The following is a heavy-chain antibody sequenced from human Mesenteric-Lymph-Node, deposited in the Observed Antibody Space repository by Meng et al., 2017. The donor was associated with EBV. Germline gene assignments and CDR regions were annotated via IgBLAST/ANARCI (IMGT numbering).Heavy chain of an antibody. J-gene: IGHJ4*02. CDR2: IDHSGST. D-gene: IGHD3-22*01. CDR1: RGSISSSNW. V-gene: IGHV4-4*02. Sequence: QVQASRPRLVKPSGTLALPCAVSRGSISSSNWWSWVRQPPGKGLEWIGEIDHSGSTNYNPSLKSRVTISVDKSKNQFSLKLSSVSAADTAVYYCARCYYYDSSGNFDYWGQGTLVTVSS. CDR3: ARCYYYDSSGNFDY.